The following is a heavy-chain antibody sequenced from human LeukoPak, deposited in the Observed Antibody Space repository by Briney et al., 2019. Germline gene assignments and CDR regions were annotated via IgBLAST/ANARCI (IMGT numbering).Heavy chain of an antibody. CDR2: ISAYNGNT. Sequence: ASVKVSCKASGYTFTSYGISWVRQAPGQGLEWMGWISAYNGNTNYAQKLQGRVTMTTDTSTSTAYMELRSLRSDDAAVYYCARDPRYLTPSEQWLVSVHAFDYWGQGTLVTVSS. CDR1: GYTFTSYG. D-gene: IGHD6-19*01. CDR3: ARDPRYLTPSEQWLVSVHAFDY. J-gene: IGHJ4*02. V-gene: IGHV1-18*01.